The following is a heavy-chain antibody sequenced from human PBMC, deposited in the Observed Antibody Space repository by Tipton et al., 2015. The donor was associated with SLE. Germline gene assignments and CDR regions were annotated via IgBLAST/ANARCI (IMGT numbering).Heavy chain of an antibody. J-gene: IGHJ3*02. CDR1: GFAFSTYW. D-gene: IGHD3-16*01. V-gene: IGHV3-7*01. CDR3: ARIKITGGGGEAFDI. Sequence: SLRLSCAASGFAFSTYWITWVRQAPGKGLEWVANIKDDGTEKYYLDSVWGRFTFSRDNAKNSLYLQMSSLRVEDTAVYYCARIKITGGGGEAFDIWGQGTMVTVSS. CDR2: IKDDGTEK.